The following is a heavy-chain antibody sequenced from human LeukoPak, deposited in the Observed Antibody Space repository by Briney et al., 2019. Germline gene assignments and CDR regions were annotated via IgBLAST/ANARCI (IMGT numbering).Heavy chain of an antibody. V-gene: IGHV4-38-2*02. Sequence: SETLSLTCAVSGYSISSGYYWGWIRQPPGKGLEWNGSIYHSGSAYYNPSLKSRVTISLDTSKNQFSLKLSSVTAADTAVYYCAREEMGGIDYWGQGTLVTVSS. CDR3: AREEMGGIDY. CDR1: GYSISSGYY. CDR2: IYHSGSA. D-gene: IGHD5-24*01. J-gene: IGHJ4*02.